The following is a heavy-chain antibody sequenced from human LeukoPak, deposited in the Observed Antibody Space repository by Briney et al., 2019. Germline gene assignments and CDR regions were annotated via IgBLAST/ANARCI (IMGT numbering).Heavy chain of an antibody. D-gene: IGHD1-26*01. Sequence: GGSLRLSCTVSGFTVSSNSMSWVRQAPGKGLEWVSFIYSDNTHYSDSVKGRFTISRDNSKNTLYLQMNSLRAEDTAVYYSARDKAVGSLSPWGQGTLVTVSS. V-gene: IGHV3-53*01. CDR1: GFTVSSNS. J-gene: IGHJ5*02. CDR2: IYSDNT. CDR3: ARDKAVGSLSP.